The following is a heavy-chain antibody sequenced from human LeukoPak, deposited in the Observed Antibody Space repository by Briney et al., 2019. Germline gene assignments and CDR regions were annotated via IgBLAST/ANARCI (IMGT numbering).Heavy chain of an antibody. CDR2: IIPIFGTA. Sequence: SVKVSCKASGGTLSSYAISWVRQAPGQGLEWMGGIIPIFGTANYAQKFQGRVTITTDESTSTAYMELSSLRSEDTAVYYCATGPSGDYFDYWGQGTLVTVSS. V-gene: IGHV1-69*05. CDR3: ATGPSGDYFDY. CDR1: GGTLSSYA. D-gene: IGHD4-17*01. J-gene: IGHJ4*02.